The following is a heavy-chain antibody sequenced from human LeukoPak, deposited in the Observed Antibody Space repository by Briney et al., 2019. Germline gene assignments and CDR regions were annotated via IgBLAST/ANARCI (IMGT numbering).Heavy chain of an antibody. D-gene: IGHD2-15*01. J-gene: IGHJ6*03. Sequence: SETLSLTCTVSGGSISSHYWIWIRQSPGKGLEWIGDIYNSGSTSYNPSLKSRVTISIDTSKNQFSLKLSSVTAADTAVYYCGRDALVGYFSYYYMDVWGKGTTVTVSS. CDR1: GGSISSHY. CDR2: IYNSGST. CDR3: GRDALVGYFSYYYMDV. V-gene: IGHV4-59*11.